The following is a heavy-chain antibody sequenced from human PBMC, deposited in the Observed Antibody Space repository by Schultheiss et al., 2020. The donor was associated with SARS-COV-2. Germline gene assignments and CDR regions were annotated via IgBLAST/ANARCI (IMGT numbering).Heavy chain of an antibody. Sequence: GGSLRLSCAASGFTFSSYEMNWVRQAPGKGLEWVSAISGSGGSTYYADSVKGRFTISRDNSKNTAYLQMNSLKTEDTAVYYCAKIPLSITIFGEYFDYWGQGTLVTVSS. D-gene: IGHD3-3*01. CDR3: AKIPLSITIFGEYFDY. J-gene: IGHJ4*02. CDR1: GFTFSSYE. V-gene: IGHV3-23*01. CDR2: ISGSGGST.